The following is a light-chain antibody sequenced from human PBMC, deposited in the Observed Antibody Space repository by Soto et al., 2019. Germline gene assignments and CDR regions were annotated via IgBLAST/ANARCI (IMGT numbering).Light chain of an antibody. J-gene: IGLJ1*01. CDR2: SDS. CDR3: QVWDSSTYV. Sequence: SYELTQPLSVSVALGQTARITCGGDNIGTKNVRWYQHKPGQAPVLVMYSDSNRPSGIPERFSGSNSGNTATLTIRRAQAGDEADYYCQVWDSSTYVFGTGTKVTVL. V-gene: IGLV3-9*01. CDR1: NIGTKN.